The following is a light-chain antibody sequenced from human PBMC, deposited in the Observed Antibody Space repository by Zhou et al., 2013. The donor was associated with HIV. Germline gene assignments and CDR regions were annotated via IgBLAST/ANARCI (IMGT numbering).Light chain of an antibody. CDR1: QSLVHSDGNTY. CDR3: MQTSHWPPHT. Sequence: DVVLTQSPLSLPVTLGQPASISCSSSQSLVHSDGNTYLNWYHQRPGQSPRRLFYKVSKRDSGVPDRFSGSGSGTEFTLRITRVEADDVGVYYCMQTSHWPPHTFGQGTKLEIK. CDR2: KVS. V-gene: IGKV2-30*02. J-gene: IGKJ2*01.